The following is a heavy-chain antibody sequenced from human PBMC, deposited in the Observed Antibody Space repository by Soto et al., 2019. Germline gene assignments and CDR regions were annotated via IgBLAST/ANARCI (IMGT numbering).Heavy chain of an antibody. D-gene: IGHD1-26*01. CDR2: INGGNGNT. Sequence: QVQLVQSGAELKKPGASVKVSCKASGNTVPNYAIHWVRQAPGQRLEWMGWINGGNGNTYYSEHFQGRVSFTRDTSAGTVYMKLSSLRSEDTAVYYCARDGSGFSGSHYVDYFNYWGQGALVTVSS. V-gene: IGHV1-3*01. J-gene: IGHJ4*02. CDR3: ARDGSGFSGSHYVDYFNY. CDR1: GNTVPNYA.